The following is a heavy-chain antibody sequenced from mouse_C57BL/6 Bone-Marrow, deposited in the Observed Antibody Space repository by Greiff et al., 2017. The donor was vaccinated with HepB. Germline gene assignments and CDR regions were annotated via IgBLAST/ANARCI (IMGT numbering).Heavy chain of an antibody. CDR2: IYPGDGDT. Sequence: VQLQQSGPELVKPGASVKISCKASGYAFSSSWMNWVKQRPGKGLEWIGRIYPGDGDTNYNGKFKGKATLTADKSSSTAYMQLSSLTSEDSAVYFCARYYYGSSPPFDYWGQGTTLTVSS. V-gene: IGHV1-82*01. J-gene: IGHJ2*01. D-gene: IGHD1-1*01. CDR3: ARYYYGSSPPFDY. CDR1: GYAFSSSW.